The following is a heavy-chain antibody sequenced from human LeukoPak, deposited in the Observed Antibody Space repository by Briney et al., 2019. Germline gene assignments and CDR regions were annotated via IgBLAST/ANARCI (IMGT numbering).Heavy chain of an antibody. Sequence: RGSLRLSCAASGFTFSSYWMSWVRQAPGKGLEWVANIKQDGSEKYYVDSVKGRFTISRDNAKNSLYLQMNSLRAEDTAAYYCARAGVSSSWYGVDYWGQGTLVTVSS. D-gene: IGHD6-13*01. CDR3: ARAGVSSSWYGVDY. CDR1: GFTFSSYW. V-gene: IGHV3-7*01. CDR2: IKQDGSEK. J-gene: IGHJ4*02.